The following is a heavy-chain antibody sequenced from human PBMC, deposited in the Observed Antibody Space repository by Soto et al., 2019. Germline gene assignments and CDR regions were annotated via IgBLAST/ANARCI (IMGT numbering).Heavy chain of an antibody. CDR2: IIPIFGTA. CDR3: ARETRLGQWLARDYYYGMDV. V-gene: IGHV1-69*13. D-gene: IGHD6-19*01. CDR1: GYTFTNYY. J-gene: IGHJ6*02. Sequence: ASVKVSCKASGYTFTNYYIHWVRQAPGQGLEWMGGIIPIFGTANYAQKFQGRVTITADESTSTAYTELSSLRSEDTAVYYCARETRLGQWLARDYYYGMDVWGQGTTVTVSS.